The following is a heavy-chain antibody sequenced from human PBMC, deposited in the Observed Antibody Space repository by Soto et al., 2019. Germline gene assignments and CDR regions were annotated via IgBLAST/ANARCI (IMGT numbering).Heavy chain of an antibody. CDR1: GYTFTSYG. CDR3: RIAARPGDTYYFDY. J-gene: IGHJ4*02. Sequence: ASVKVSCKASGYTFTSYGISWVRQAPGQGLEWMGWISAYNGNTNYAQKLQGRVTMTTDTSTSTAYMELWSLRSDDTAVYYCRIAARPGDTYYFDYWGQGTLVTVSS. D-gene: IGHD6-6*01. V-gene: IGHV1-18*01. CDR2: ISAYNGNT.